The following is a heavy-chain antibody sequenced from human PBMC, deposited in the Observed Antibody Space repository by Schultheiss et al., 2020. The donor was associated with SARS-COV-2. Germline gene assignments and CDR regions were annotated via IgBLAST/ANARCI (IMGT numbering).Heavy chain of an antibody. CDR1: GGSISSGSYY. Sequence: SQTLSLTCTVSGGSISSGSYYWNWIRQPAGKGLEWIGSIYHSGSTYYNPSLKSRVTISVDTSKNQFSLKLSSVTAADTAVYYCARSVGSSWYDFDYWGQGTLVTVSS. J-gene: IGHJ4*02. V-gene: IGHV4-61*02. D-gene: IGHD6-13*01. CDR2: IYHSGST. CDR3: ARSVGSSWYDFDY.